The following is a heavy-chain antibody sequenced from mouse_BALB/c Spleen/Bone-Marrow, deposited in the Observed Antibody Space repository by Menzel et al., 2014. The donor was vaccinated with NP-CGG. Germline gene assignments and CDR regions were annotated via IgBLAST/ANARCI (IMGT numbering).Heavy chain of an antibody. CDR3: ARDGNYRYAMDY. Sequence: QVQLQQSGDELVKPGASVKLSCKASGFTFTSYWIHWVKQRPGQGPEWIGEINPSNGRTNCNEKFKSKATLTEDKSSSTAYMQLSSLTSEDSAVYYCARDGNYRYAMDYWGQGTSVTVSS. V-gene: IGHV1S81*02. D-gene: IGHD2-1*01. CDR1: GFTFTSYW. CDR2: INPSNGRT. J-gene: IGHJ4*01.